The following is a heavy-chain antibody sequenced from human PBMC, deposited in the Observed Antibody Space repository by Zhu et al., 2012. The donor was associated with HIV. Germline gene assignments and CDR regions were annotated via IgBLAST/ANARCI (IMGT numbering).Heavy chain of an antibody. V-gene: IGHV4-59*11. CDR1: GGSISSHY. CDR3: AREYSSGWGTGRWFDP. Sequence: QVQLQESGPGLVKPSETLSLTCTVSGGSISSHYWSWIRQPPGKGLEWIGYIYYSGSTNYNPSLKSRVTISVDTSKNQFSLKLSSVTAADTAVYYCAREYSSGWGTGRWFDPWGQGTLVTVSS. D-gene: IGHD6-19*01. CDR2: IYYSGST. J-gene: IGHJ5*02.